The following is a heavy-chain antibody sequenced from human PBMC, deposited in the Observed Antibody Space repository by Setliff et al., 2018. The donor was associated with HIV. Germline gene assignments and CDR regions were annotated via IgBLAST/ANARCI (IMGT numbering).Heavy chain of an antibody. V-gene: IGHV1-24*01. CDR2: FDPEDGET. D-gene: IGHD5-18*01. CDR1: GYTLTELS. J-gene: IGHJ3*02. CDR3: ATVRYGPGYSYAQDAFDI. Sequence: ASVKVSCKVSGYTLTELSRHWVRQAPGKGLEWMGGFDPEDGETIYAQKFQGRVTMAEDTSTDTAYMELSSLRSEDTAVYYCATVRYGPGYSYAQDAFDIWGQGTMVTVS.